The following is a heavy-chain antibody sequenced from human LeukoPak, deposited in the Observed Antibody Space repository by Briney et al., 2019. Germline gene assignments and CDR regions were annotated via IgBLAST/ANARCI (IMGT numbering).Heavy chain of an antibody. Sequence: ASVQVSCKASGYSFTDYGITWVRQAPGQGLEWMEWISGRNGNTNYSQRLQGRVTMTTDTSTSTAYMELRSLTSDDTAVYYCARDHALWSNCSDYWGQGTLVTVSS. V-gene: IGHV1-18*01. CDR2: ISGRNGNT. D-gene: IGHD2/OR15-2a*01. J-gene: IGHJ4*02. CDR3: ARDHALWSNCSDY. CDR1: GYSFTDYG.